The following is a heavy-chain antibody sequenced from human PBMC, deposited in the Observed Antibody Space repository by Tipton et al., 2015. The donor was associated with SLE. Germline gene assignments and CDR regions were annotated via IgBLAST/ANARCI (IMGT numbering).Heavy chain of an antibody. Sequence: TLSLTCIVSGGSISSSPYYWGWIRQPPGKGLEWIGSIYYTGSTYYSTSLKGRVTLTADRSKNQFSLKLTSVTAADSAVYFCARAPDLPAAYDSWGQGTLVTVSS. CDR2: IYYTGST. CDR3: ARAPDLPAAYDS. CDR1: GGSISSSPYY. J-gene: IGHJ5*01. V-gene: IGHV4-39*07. D-gene: IGHD2-2*01.